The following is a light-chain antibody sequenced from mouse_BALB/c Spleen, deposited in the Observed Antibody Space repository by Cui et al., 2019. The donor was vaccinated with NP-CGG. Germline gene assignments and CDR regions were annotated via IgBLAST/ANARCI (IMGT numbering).Light chain of an antibody. CDR2: GTN. Sequence: QAVVTQGSEFTTSPGETVTLTCRSSTGAVTTSNYANWVQEKPDHLFTGLIGGTNNRAPGVPARFSGSLIGDKAALTITGAQTEDEAIYFCALWYSNHWVFGGGTKLSVL. J-gene: IGLJ1*01. CDR1: TGAVTTSNY. V-gene: IGLV1*01. CDR3: ALWYSNHWV.